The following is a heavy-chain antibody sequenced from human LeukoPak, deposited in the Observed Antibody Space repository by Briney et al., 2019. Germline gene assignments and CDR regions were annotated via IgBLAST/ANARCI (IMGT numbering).Heavy chain of an antibody. CDR1: EFTANSNY. V-gene: IGHV3-74*01. D-gene: IGHD1-26*01. CDR2: INSDGSST. J-gene: IGHJ4*02. Sequence: GGSLRLSCAASEFTANSNYMIWVRQAPGKGLVWVSRINSDGSSTSYVDSVKGRFTISRDNAENTLYLQMSSLRAEDTALYSCARYSGSYHAIDYWGQGTLVTVSS. CDR3: ARYSGSYHAIDY.